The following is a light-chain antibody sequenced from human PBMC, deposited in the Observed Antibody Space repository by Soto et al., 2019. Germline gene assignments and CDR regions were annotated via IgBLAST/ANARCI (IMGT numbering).Light chain of an antibody. CDR2: DAS. CDR1: QTVGKNY. Sequence: IVLTQSPGTLSVSPGDGATLSCRASQTVGKNYLAWYQQRPGQAPRLLIHDASTRAAGIPDRFSGSGSGTEFTLTIGRLEPEDFAVYYCQQYDSLPRTFGQGTKVDI. V-gene: IGKV3-20*01. J-gene: IGKJ1*01. CDR3: QQYDSLPRT.